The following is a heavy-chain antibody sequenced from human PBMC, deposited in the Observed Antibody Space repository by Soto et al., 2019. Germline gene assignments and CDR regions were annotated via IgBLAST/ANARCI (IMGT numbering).Heavy chain of an antibody. D-gene: IGHD6-19*01. CDR2: INRDGSKK. CDR3: SRDVSPGNSSVYLGAFDL. V-gene: IGHV3-7*05. CDR1: GFTLSAYG. Sequence: EVQLEESGGDLVQPGGSLRLSCAASGFTLSAYGMTWVRQAPGKGLEWVANINRDGSKKCYLDSVRGRFTISRDNAGNTLHLQMDSLRAADTTLYYCSRDVSPGNSSVYLGAFDLWGQGTMVTVSS. J-gene: IGHJ3*01.